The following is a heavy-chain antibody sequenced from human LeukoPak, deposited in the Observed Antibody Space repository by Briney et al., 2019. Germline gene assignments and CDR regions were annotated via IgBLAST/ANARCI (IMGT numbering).Heavy chain of an antibody. D-gene: IGHD3-3*01. J-gene: IGHJ4*02. CDR2: INTNTGNP. CDR1: GYTFTSYA. V-gene: IGHV7-4-1*02. CDR3: ARGGIAIFGVVITFDY. Sequence: ASVKVSCKASGYTFTSYAMNWVRQAPGQGLEWMGWINTNTGNPTYAQGFTGRFVFSLDTSVSTTYLQISSLKAEDTAVYYCARGGIAIFGVVITFDYWGQGTLVTVSS.